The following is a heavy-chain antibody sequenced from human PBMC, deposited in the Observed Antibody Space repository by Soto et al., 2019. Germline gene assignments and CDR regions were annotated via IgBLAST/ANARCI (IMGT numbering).Heavy chain of an antibody. V-gene: IGHV4-39*01. Sequence: QLQLQESGPGLVKPSETLSLTCTVSGGSISSSSYYWGWIRQPPGKGLEWIGSIYYSGSTYYNPSLKSQVPIPVDTSKNQFPLKLSSVTAADTAVYYCARLVGSPNYCYFDLWGRGTLVTVSS. D-gene: IGHD2-2*01. CDR2: IYYSGST. J-gene: IGHJ2*01. CDR3: ARLVGSPNYCYFDL. CDR1: GGSISSSSYY.